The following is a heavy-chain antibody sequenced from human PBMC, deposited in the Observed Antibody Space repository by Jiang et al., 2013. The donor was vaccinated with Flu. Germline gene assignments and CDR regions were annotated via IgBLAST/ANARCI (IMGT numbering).Heavy chain of an antibody. CDR2: IYYSGST. V-gene: IGHV4-59*01. J-gene: IGHJ3*02. CDR3: ARGSVVRTMIVGRIDAFDI. CDR1: GGSISSYY. Sequence: GSGLVKPSETLSLTCTVSGGSISSYYWSWIRQPPGKGLEWIGYIYYSGSTNYNPSLKSRVTISVDTSKNQFSLKLSSVTAADTAVYYCARGSVVRTMIVGRIDAFDIWGQGTMVTVSS. D-gene: IGHD3-22*01.